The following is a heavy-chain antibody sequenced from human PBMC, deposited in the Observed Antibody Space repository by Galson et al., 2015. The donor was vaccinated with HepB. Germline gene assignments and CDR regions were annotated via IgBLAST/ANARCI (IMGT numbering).Heavy chain of an antibody. V-gene: IGHV4-59*01. CDR3: AREGYDANFDY. Sequence: SETLSLTCTVSGGSISSDYWHWIRQPPGKGLEWLGYIHNTGITNYNPSLKSRVTISLDTSKNQFSLNLSSVTAADTALYYCAREGYDANFDYWGQGTLVTVSS. CDR2: IHNTGIT. CDR1: GGSISSDY. J-gene: IGHJ4*02. D-gene: IGHD3-3*01.